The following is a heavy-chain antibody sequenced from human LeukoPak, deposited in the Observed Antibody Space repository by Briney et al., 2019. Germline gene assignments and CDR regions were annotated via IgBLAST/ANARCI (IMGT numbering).Heavy chain of an antibody. D-gene: IGHD3-22*01. CDR2: IIPIFGTA. V-gene: IGHV1-69*13. Sequence: SVKVSCKASGGTFSSYAISWVRQAPGQGLEWMGGIIPIFGTANYAQKFQGRVTITADESTSTAYIELSSLRSEDTAVYYCARLYYYDSSGYYYFQGYYYYYYMDVWGKGTTVTVSS. CDR1: GGTFSSYA. J-gene: IGHJ6*03. CDR3: ARLYYYDSSGYYYFQGYYYYYYMDV.